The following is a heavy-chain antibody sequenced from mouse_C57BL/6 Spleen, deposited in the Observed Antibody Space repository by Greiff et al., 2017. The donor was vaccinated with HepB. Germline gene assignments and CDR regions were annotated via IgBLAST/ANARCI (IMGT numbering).Heavy chain of an antibody. D-gene: IGHD4-1*01. V-gene: IGHV14-4*01. CDR1: GFNIKDDY. CDR2: IDPENGDT. Sequence: EVQLQQSGAELVRPGASVKLSCTASGFNIKDDYMHWVKQRPEQGLEWIGWIDPENGDTEYASKFQGKATITADTSSNTAYLQRSSLTSEDTAVYYCTTLRLTGTGVDYWGQGTTLTVSS. CDR3: TTLRLTGTGVDY. J-gene: IGHJ2*01.